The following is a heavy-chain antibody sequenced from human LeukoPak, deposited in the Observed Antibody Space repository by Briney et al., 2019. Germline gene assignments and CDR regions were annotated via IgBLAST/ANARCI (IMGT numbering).Heavy chain of an antibody. V-gene: IGHV2-5*01. D-gene: IGHD1-1*01. Sequence: ESGPTLVNPTVTLTLTCTCSGVSVSSSGSAVGSIRQPPGKALEWLGHIYWNDDDRYSTSLKSRLTITRDTSENQVVIRMTNMDPVDTATYYCAHLTTSAFYYDFWGQGALVTISS. CDR1: GVSVSSSGSA. CDR3: AHLTTSAFYYDF. CDR2: IYWNDDD. J-gene: IGHJ4*02.